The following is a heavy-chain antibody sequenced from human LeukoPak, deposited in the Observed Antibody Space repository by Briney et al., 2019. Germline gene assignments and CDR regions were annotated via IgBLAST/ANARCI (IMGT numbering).Heavy chain of an antibody. CDR2: NSGGSS. J-gene: IGHJ4*02. D-gene: IGHD6-19*01. Sequence: GGSLRLSCAVSGFTFSTYGVYWVRQAPGKGLEWVSFNSGGSSYYADSVKGRFIISRDNSRNTLYLQMNSLRAEDTAVYYCAKDLGSSGWYIDHWGQGTLVTVSS. CDR1: GFTFSTYG. CDR3: AKDLGSSGWYIDH. V-gene: IGHV3-23*01.